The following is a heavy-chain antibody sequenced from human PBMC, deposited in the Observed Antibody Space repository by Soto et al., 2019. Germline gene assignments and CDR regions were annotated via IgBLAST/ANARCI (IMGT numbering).Heavy chain of an antibody. CDR3: AIIMTHSDSFDI. D-gene: IGHD3-16*01. Sequence: ASVKVSCKASGYTFCGCYIHWMRQAPGQGLEWVGSINSNSGATTYAQKFQDSVAMTRDTSVSTAYMDLNRLPSDATAIYYCAIIMTHSDSFDIWGQGTMVTFSS. CDR1: GYTFCGCY. J-gene: IGHJ3*02. CDR2: INSNSGAT. V-gene: IGHV1-2*04.